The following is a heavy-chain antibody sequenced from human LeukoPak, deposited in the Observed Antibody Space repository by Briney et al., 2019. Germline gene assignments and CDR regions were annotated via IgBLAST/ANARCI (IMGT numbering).Heavy chain of an antibody. D-gene: IGHD3-22*01. Sequence: GASVKVSCKASGYTFTVYFMHWVRQAPGQGLEWMGWINPNSGGTNYAQKLQGRVTMTTDTSTSTAYMELRSLRSDDTAVYYCARHITMIVVVPTGAFDIWGQGTMVTVSS. V-gene: IGHV1-2*02. CDR3: ARHITMIVVVPTGAFDI. J-gene: IGHJ3*02. CDR2: INPNSGGT. CDR1: GYTFTVYF.